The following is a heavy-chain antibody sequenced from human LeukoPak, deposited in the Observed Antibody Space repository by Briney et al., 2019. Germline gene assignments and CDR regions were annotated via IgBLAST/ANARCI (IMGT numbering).Heavy chain of an antibody. V-gene: IGHV4-4*07. D-gene: IGHD4-17*01. J-gene: IGHJ4*02. CDR1: GGSISSYY. CDR3: ARVHDYGDYGTFDY. Sequence: SETLSLTCTVSGGSISSYYRSWIRQPAGKGLEWIGRIYTSGSTNYNPSLKSRVTMSVDTSKNQFSLKLSSVTAADTAVYYCARVHDYGDYGTFDYWGQGTLVTVSS. CDR2: IYTSGST.